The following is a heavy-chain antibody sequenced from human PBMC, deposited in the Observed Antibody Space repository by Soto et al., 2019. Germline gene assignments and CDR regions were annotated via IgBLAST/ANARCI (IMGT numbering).Heavy chain of an antibody. J-gene: IGHJ4*02. Sequence: QLQLQESGSGLVKPSQTLSLTCTVSGGSISSGGYSWNWIRQPPGKGPEWIGNIYQSGTTDYNPSLKSRGTISVDSSKNQFSLKLSSVTAADTAVSYCARDNRSGYYFDYWGQGTLVTVSS. CDR2: IYQSGTT. D-gene: IGHD3-22*01. CDR1: GGSISSGGYS. CDR3: ARDNRSGYYFDY. V-gene: IGHV4-30-2*01.